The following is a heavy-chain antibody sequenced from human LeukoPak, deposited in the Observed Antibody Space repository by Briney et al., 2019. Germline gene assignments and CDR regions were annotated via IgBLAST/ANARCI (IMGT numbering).Heavy chain of an antibody. D-gene: IGHD4-11*01. Sequence: SETLSLTCTVSGYSISSGYYWGWIRQPPGKGLEWIGSIYHSGSTYYNPSLKSRVTISVDTSKNQFSLKLSSVTAADTAVYYCAREYSNYLRYFDYWGQGTLVTVSS. J-gene: IGHJ4*02. V-gene: IGHV4-38-2*02. CDR1: GYSISSGYY. CDR3: AREYSNYLRYFDY. CDR2: IYHSGST.